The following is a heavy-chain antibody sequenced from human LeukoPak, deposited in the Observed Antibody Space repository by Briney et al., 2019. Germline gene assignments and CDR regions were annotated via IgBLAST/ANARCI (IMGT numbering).Heavy chain of an antibody. V-gene: IGHV1-8*01. CDR1: GYTFTSYD. Sequence: GASVKVSCKASGYTFTSYDINWVRQATGQGLEWMGWMNPNSGNTGYAQKFQGRVTMTRNTSISTAYMELRSLRSDDTAVYYCARSPDYGSGSYFVYYYYYYYMDVWGKGTTVTVSS. CDR2: MNPNSGNT. D-gene: IGHD3-10*01. CDR3: ARSPDYGSGSYFVYYYYYYYMDV. J-gene: IGHJ6*03.